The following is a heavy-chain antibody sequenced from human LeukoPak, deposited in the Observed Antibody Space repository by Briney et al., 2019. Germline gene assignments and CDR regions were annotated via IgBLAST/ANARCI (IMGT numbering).Heavy chain of an antibody. D-gene: IGHD6-19*01. Sequence: GRSLRLSCAASGFTFSSYAMHWVRQAPGKGLEWVAVISYDGSNKYYADSVKGRFTISRDNSKNTLYLQMNSLRAEDTAVYYCASATRPRNSVAGRRYYYGMDVWGQGTTVTVSS. V-gene: IGHV3-30-3*01. CDR1: GFTFSSYA. J-gene: IGHJ6*02. CDR2: ISYDGSNK. CDR3: ASATRPRNSVAGRRYYYGMDV.